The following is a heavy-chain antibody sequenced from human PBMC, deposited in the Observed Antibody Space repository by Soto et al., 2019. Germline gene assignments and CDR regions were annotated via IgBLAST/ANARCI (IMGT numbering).Heavy chain of an antibody. V-gene: IGHV4-34*01. Sequence: SETLSLTCAVYGGSFSGYYWSWIRQPPWKGLEWIGEINHSGSTNYNPSLKSRVTISVDTSKNQFSLKLSSVTAADTAVYYCARVRRDGYKIPFYYYYGMDVWGQGTTVTVSS. CDR1: GGSFSGYY. CDR3: ARVRRDGYKIPFYYYYGMDV. J-gene: IGHJ6*02. D-gene: IGHD5-12*01. CDR2: INHSGST.